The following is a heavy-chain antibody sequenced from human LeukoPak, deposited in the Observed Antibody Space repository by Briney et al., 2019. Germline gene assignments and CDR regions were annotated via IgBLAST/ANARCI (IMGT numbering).Heavy chain of an antibody. CDR2: IEEYGSEK. CDR3: ARPPLRYYDILTGNYYMDV. V-gene: IGHV3-7*01. D-gene: IGHD3-9*01. J-gene: IGHJ6*03. CDR1: GFTFSSYW. Sequence: GGSLRLSCAASGFTFSSYWMSWVRQAPGKGLEWVANIEEYGSEKYYVDSVKGRFTISRDNAKNSLYLQMNSLRAEDTAVYYCARPPLRYYDILTGNYYMDVWGKGTTVTISS.